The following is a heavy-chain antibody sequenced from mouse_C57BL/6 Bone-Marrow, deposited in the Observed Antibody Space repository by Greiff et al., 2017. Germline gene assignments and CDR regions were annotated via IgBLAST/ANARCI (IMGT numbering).Heavy chain of an antibody. V-gene: IGHV5-4*03. Sequence: EVKLVESGGGLVKPGGSLKLSCAASGFTFSSYAMSWVRQTPEKRLEWVATISDGGSYTYYPDNVKGRFTISRDNAKNNLYLQMSHLKSEDTAMYYCASTVVAETYWGQGTLVTVSA. CDR1: GFTFSSYA. D-gene: IGHD1-1*01. CDR3: ASTVVAETY. CDR2: ISDGGSYT. J-gene: IGHJ3*01.